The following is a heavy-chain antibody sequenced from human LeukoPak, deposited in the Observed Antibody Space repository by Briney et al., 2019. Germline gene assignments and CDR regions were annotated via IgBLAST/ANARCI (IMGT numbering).Heavy chain of an antibody. Sequence: GGSLRLSCAASGFTFRSYGMHWVRQAPGKGLEWVAFIRYDGSNKYYADSVKGRFTISRDNSKNTLYLQMNSLRAEDTAVYYCAKAGYYDSSGYYENYYYYYMDVWGKGTTVTVSS. CDR1: GFTFRSYG. V-gene: IGHV3-30*02. J-gene: IGHJ6*03. CDR3: AKAGYYDSSGYYENYYYYYMDV. CDR2: IRYDGSNK. D-gene: IGHD3-22*01.